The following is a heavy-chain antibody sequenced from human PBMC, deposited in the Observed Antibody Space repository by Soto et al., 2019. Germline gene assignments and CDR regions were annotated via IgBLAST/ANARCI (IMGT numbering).Heavy chain of an antibody. Sequence: GESLKISCKGSGYSFTSYWISWVHQMPGKGLEWMGRIDPSDSYANYSPSFQGHVTISADKSISTAYLQWSSLKASDTAMYYCAAREAPGIAAAGTGPYYYSYGMDVSGPGTTVTVSS. J-gene: IGHJ6*02. D-gene: IGHD6-13*01. CDR2: IDPSDSYA. CDR3: AAREAPGIAAAGTGPYYYSYGMDV. CDR1: GYSFTSYW. V-gene: IGHV5-10-1*01.